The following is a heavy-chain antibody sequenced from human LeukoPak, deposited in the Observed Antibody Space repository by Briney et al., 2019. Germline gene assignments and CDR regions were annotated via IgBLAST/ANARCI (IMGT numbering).Heavy chain of an antibody. V-gene: IGHV4-59*12. D-gene: IGHD5-12*01. CDR1: GGSISSYY. Sequence: SETLSLTCTGSGGSISSYYWSWIRQPPGKGLEWIGYIYYSGSTNYNPSLKSRVTISVDTSKNQFSLKLSSVTAADTAVYYCARVDSGYFMVYYYMDVWGKGTTVTVSS. CDR2: IYYSGST. CDR3: ARVDSGYFMVYYYMDV. J-gene: IGHJ6*03.